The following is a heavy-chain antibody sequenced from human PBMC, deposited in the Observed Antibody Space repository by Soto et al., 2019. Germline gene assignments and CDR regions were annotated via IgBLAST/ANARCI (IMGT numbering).Heavy chain of an antibody. D-gene: IGHD4-17*01. CDR1: GFTFSSYG. Sequence: QVQLVESGGGVVQPGRSLRLPCAASGFTFSSYGMHWVRQAPGKGLEWVAVISYDGSNKYYADSVKGRFTISRDNSKNTLYLQMNSLRAEDTAVYYCAKRDGDYVGALDYWGQGTLVTVSS. J-gene: IGHJ4*02. V-gene: IGHV3-30*18. CDR2: ISYDGSNK. CDR3: AKRDGDYVGALDY.